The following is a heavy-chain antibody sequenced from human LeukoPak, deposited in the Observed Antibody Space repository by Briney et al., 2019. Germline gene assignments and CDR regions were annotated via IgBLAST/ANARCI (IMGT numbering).Heavy chain of an antibody. CDR1: GFIFSGSD. Sequence: PGGSLRLSCATSGFIFSGSDMSWVRQAPGKGLEWVSTISDGGGSAYYADSVKGRFTISRDNSKNTLYLQMNSLRAEDTAVYYCAKDLSGSFRARFDYWGQGTLVTVSS. CDR2: ISDGGGSA. CDR3: AKDLSGSFRARFDY. D-gene: IGHD1-26*01. J-gene: IGHJ4*02. V-gene: IGHV3-23*01.